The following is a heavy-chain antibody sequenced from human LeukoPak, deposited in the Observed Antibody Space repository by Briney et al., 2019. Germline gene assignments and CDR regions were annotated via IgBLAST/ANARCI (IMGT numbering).Heavy chain of an antibody. CDR1: GFNFNIYG. CDR2: SSYDGTHT. V-gene: IGHV3-33*06. CDR3: AKNYGHPTKNYYMDV. J-gene: IGHJ6*03. D-gene: IGHD3-16*01. Sequence: GGSLRLSCAASGFNFNIYGFHWVRQAPGKGLEWMAVSSYDGTHTSYADSVRGRFTVSRDNSKNTLYLQMNSLRAEDTAVYYCAKNYGHPTKNYYMDVWGKGTTVTVSS.